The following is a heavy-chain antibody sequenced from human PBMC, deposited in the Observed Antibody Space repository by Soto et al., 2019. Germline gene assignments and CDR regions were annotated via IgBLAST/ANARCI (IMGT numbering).Heavy chain of an antibody. CDR3: ARSLAAADTYYFDY. CDR1: GGSISSSNW. CDR2: IYHSGST. Sequence: PSETLSLTCAVSGGSISSSNWWSWVRQPPGKGLEWIGEIYHSGSTNYNPSLKSRVTISVDKSKNQFSLKLSSVTAADTAVYYCARSLAAADTYYFDYWGQGTLVTVSS. V-gene: IGHV4-4*02. J-gene: IGHJ4*02. D-gene: IGHD6-13*01.